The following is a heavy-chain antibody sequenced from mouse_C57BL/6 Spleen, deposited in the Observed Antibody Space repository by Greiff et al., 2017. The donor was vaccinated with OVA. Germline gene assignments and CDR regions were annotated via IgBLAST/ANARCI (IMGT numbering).Heavy chain of an antibody. V-gene: IGHV5-6*02. J-gene: IGHJ2*01. CDR1: GFTFSSYG. CDR3: ARQDYDGFDY. Sequence: DVKLQESGGDLVKPGGSLKLSCAASGFTFSSYGMSWVRQTPDKRLEWVATISSGGSYTYYPASVKGRFTISRDNAKNTLYLQMSSLKSEDTAMYYCARQDYDGFDYWGQGTTLTVSS. D-gene: IGHD2-4*01. CDR2: ISSGGSYT.